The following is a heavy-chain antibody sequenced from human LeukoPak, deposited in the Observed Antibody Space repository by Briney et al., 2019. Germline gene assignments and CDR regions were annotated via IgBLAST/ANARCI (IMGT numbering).Heavy chain of an antibody. CDR2: INPNSGAT. D-gene: IGHD6-13*01. Sequence: ASVKVSCKASGYTFTGYFMHWVRQAPGQGLERMGWINPNSGATNYAQKFQGRVTMTRDTSISTAYMELSRLRSDDTAIYYCAKEGSSNLGVWGQGTTVIVSS. J-gene: IGHJ6*02. CDR3: AKEGSSNLGV. V-gene: IGHV1-2*02. CDR1: GYTFTGYF.